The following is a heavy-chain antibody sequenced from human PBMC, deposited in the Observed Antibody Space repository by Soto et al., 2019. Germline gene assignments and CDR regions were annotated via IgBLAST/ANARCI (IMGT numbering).Heavy chain of an antibody. V-gene: IGHV3-66*01. CDR1: GFTVSSNY. J-gene: IGHJ1*01. CDR2: IYSGGST. CDR3: ASGPFY. Sequence: EVQLVESGGGLVQPGGSLRLSCAASGFTVSSNYMSWVRQAPGKGLEWVSVIYSGGSTYYADSVKGRFTISRDNSKYTLYLQIKSISIEDTSLYYCASGPFYWGQGSLVTVSS.